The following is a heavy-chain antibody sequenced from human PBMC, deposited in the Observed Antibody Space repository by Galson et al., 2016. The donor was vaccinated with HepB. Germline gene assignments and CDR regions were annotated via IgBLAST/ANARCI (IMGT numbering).Heavy chain of an antibody. D-gene: IGHD3-10*01. CDR2: IKQDGSEK. CDR1: GLTLSTNW. CDR3: AKGRDYLLREIDY. V-gene: IGHV3-7*05. J-gene: IGHJ4*02. Sequence: SLRLTCAASGLTLSTNWMTWVRQAPGKGLEWAANIKQDGSEKYYVDSVKGRFTISRDNAKNSLYLQVNSLRVEDTAVYYCAKGRDYLLREIDYWGQGTLVTVSS.